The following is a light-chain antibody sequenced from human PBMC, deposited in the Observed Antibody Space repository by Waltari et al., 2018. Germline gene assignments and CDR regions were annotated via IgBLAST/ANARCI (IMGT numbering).Light chain of an antibody. CDR2: DVP. V-gene: IGLV2-14*03. CDR1: SSDLVCYKH. Sequence: QSALTQPASVSGSPGQSITISCTVTSSDLVCYKHVSWYQQHPGKAPKIIIYDVPSRPSGVSKLFSGSKSCNTASLTISGLQAEDEAGYYCGSFTSGSTQVFGSGTKVTV. J-gene: IGLJ1*01. CDR3: GSFTSGSTQV.